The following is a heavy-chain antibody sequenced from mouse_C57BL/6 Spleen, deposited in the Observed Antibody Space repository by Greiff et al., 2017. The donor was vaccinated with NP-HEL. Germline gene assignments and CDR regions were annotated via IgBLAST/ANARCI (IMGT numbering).Heavy chain of an antibody. Sequence: QVQLKQPGAELVKPGASVKLSCKASGYTFTSYWMHWVKQRPGRGLEWIGRIDPNSGGTKYNEKFKSKATLTVDKPSSTAYMQLSSLTSEDSAVYYCASGGSSYPFAYWGQGTLVTVSA. J-gene: IGHJ3*01. D-gene: IGHD1-1*01. CDR2: IDPNSGGT. CDR3: ASGGSSYPFAY. CDR1: GYTFTSYW. V-gene: IGHV1-72*01.